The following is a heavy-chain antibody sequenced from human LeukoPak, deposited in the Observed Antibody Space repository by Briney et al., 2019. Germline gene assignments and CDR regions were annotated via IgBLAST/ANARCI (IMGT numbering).Heavy chain of an antibody. CDR2: IYYSGST. J-gene: IGHJ6*02. D-gene: IGHD6-19*01. Sequence: SETLSLICTVSGGSISSSRYYWGWTRQPPGKGLEWIGRIYYSGSTYYTPSLKSRVTISVDTSKNQFSLKLSSVTAADTAVYYCAVPSIAVAWSGLPHYYYYGMDVWGQGTTVTVSS. CDR1: GGSISSSRYY. V-gene: IGHV4-39*01. CDR3: AVPSIAVAWSGLPHYYYYGMDV.